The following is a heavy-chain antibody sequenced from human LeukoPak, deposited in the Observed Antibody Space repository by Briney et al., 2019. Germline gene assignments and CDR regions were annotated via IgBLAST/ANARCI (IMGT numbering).Heavy chain of an antibody. D-gene: IGHD1-26*01. V-gene: IGHV3-23*01. J-gene: IGHJ4*02. CDR2: IGSGGDT. CDR3: AKDAVGATAYYFDC. CDR1: GFTFSTYA. Sequence: GGSLRLSCAASGFTFSTYAMSWVRQAPGKGLEWLSAIGSGGDTYYADSVRGRFTISRDNSKNTLYLQMNRLRAEDTAVYYCAKDAVGATAYYFDCWGQGTLVSVSS.